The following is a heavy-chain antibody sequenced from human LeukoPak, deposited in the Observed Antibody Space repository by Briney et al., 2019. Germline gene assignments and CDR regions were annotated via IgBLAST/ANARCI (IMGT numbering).Heavy chain of an antibody. CDR3: ARSLGSGWYGVDY. Sequence: PSETLSLTCAVYGGSFSGYYWSWIRQPPGKGREGIGEINHSGGTNYNPSLKSRVTISVDTYKNQFSLKLSSVTAADTAVYYCARSLGSGWYGVDYWGQGTLVTVSS. CDR2: INHSGGT. CDR1: GGSFSGYY. D-gene: IGHD6-19*01. J-gene: IGHJ4*02. V-gene: IGHV4-34*01.